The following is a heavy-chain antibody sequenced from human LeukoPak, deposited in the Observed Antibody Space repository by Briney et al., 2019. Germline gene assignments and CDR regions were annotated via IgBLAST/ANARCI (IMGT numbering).Heavy chain of an antibody. CDR1: GFSLRTSGVG. Sequence: SGPTLVKPTQTLTLTCTFSGFSLRTSGVGVGWIRQPPGKALEWLALIYWDDGKRYSPSLKSRLTITKDTSKNQVVLRMANMDPVDTATYYCAHHYRGYCSSTSCYPTLDFDYWGQGTLVTVSS. CDR3: AHHYRGYCSSTSCYPTLDFDY. CDR2: IYWDDGK. V-gene: IGHV2-5*02. D-gene: IGHD2-2*01. J-gene: IGHJ4*02.